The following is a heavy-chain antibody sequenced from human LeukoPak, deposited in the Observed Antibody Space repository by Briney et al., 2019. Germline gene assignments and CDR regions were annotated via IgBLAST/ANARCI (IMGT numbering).Heavy chain of an antibody. V-gene: IGHV1-69-2*01. Sequence: ASVKVSCEVSRYSFIDYYMHWVQQAPGKGLEWMGLVDPEDGETRYAEKFQGRVTITADTSTDTAYMELSSLRSEDTAVYYCATNAGSYGSGSYYNDNWFDPWGQGTLVTVSS. J-gene: IGHJ5*02. CDR3: ATNAGSYGSGSYYNDNWFDP. D-gene: IGHD3-10*01. CDR1: RYSFIDYY. CDR2: VDPEDGET.